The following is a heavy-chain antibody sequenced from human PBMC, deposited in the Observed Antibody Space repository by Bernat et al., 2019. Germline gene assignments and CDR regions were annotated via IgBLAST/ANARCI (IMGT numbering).Heavy chain of an antibody. V-gene: IGHV3-33*01. D-gene: IGHD2-15*01. CDR2: IWYDGSNK. Sequence: QVQLVESGGGVVQPGRSLRLSCAASGFTFSSYGMHWVRQAPGKGLEWVAVIWYDGSNKYYADSVKGRFTISRDNSKNTLYLQMNSLRAEDTAVYYWARGVVEDIVVVVAATHPNWFDPWGQGTLVTVSS. CDR1: GFTFSSYG. CDR3: ARGVVEDIVVVVAATHPNWFDP. J-gene: IGHJ5*02.